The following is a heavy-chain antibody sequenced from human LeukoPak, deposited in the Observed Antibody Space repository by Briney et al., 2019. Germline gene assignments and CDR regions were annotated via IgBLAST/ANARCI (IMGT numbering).Heavy chain of an antibody. J-gene: IGHJ6*02. D-gene: IGHD2-2*01. CDR1: GGSISSYY. Sequence: SETLSLTCTVSGGSISSYYWSWIRQPAGKGLEWIGRIYSSGSTNYNPSLKSRVTMSVHTSKNQFSLKLSSVTAADTAVYYCAGTGYVVVPAAGQYYYYGMDVWGQGTTVTVSS. CDR3: AGTGYVVVPAAGQYYYYGMDV. CDR2: IYSSGST. V-gene: IGHV4-4*07.